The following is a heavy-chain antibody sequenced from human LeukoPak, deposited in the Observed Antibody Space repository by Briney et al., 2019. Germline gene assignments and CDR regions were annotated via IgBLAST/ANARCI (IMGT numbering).Heavy chain of an antibody. CDR3: ARTGSTVTMLYPFDH. D-gene: IGHD4-17*01. J-gene: IGHJ4*02. CDR1: GGSIRSYY. CDR2: IYYSGST. Sequence: SETLSLTCTVSGGSIRSYYCRWLRQPPGEGMEWIGYIYYSGSTNYNTSLKSRVSISVDTSKNQFSLKLSSVTAADTAVYYCARTGSTVTMLYPFDHWGQGTLVTVSS. V-gene: IGHV4-59*01.